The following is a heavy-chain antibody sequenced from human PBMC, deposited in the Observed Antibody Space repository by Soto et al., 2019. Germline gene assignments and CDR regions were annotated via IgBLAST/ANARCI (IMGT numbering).Heavy chain of an antibody. CDR2: IYYSGST. V-gene: IGHV4-31*02. J-gene: IGHJ4*02. D-gene: IGHD3-9*01. CDR3: AGGYYDILTGPLDY. CDR1: GGSISSGGYY. Sequence: PSGTLSRTWTVSGGSISSGGYYWIWIRQHPGKGLDWIGYIYYSGSTYYNPSLKSRVTISVDTSKNQFSLKLSSVTAADTAVYYCAGGYYDILTGPLDYWGQGTLVTVSS.